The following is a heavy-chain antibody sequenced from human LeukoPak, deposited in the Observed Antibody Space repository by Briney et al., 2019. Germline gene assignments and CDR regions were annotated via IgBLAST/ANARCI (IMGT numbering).Heavy chain of an antibody. CDR3: ARERKTYYFDY. CDR1: GFTVCSNY. J-gene: IGHJ4*02. V-gene: IGHV3-53*01. Sequence: PGGSLRLSCAASGFTVCSNYMSWVRQAPGKGLEWVSVIYSGGSTYYADSVKGRFTISRDNSKNTLYLQMNSLRAEDTAVYYCARERKTYYFDYWGQGTLVTVSS. CDR2: IYSGGST.